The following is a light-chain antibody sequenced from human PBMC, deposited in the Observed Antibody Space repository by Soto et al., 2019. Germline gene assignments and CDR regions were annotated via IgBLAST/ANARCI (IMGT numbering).Light chain of an antibody. CDR1: SSDVGSFNL. J-gene: IGLJ1*01. V-gene: IGLV2-23*02. Sequence: QSALTQPASVSGSPGQSITISCTGTSSDVGSFNLVSWYQQHPGKAPKLMIYEVNKRPSGVSNRFSGSKSGNTASLTISGLQAEDEADYYCCSYAGNSTYVFGTGTQLTVL. CDR3: CSYAGNSTYV. CDR2: EVN.